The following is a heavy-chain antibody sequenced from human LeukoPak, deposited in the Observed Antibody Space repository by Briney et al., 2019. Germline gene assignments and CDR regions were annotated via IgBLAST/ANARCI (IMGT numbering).Heavy chain of an antibody. CDR3: SGQQLALTPWGYFDY. D-gene: IGHD6-13*01. V-gene: IGHV4-39*01. CDR1: SGSIRTNSTY. J-gene: IGHJ4*02. Sequence: SETLSLTCTVSSGSIRTNSTYWGWLRQPPGKGLEWIGSIYYSGSTYYNPSLKSRVTISVDTSKNQSSLKLSSVTAADTAVYYCSGQQLALTPWGYFDYWGQGTLVTVSS. CDR2: IYYSGST.